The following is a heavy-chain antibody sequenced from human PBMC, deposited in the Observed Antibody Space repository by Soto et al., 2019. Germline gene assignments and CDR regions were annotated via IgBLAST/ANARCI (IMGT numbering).Heavy chain of an antibody. CDR3: ARHKRDLRFLEWSYYFDS. CDR2: ISYDGSNK. V-gene: IGHV3-30-3*01. CDR1: GFTFSTYA. J-gene: IGHJ4*02. D-gene: IGHD3-3*01. Sequence: QVQRVESGGGVVQPGRSLRLSCAASGFTFSTYAMHWVRQAPGKGLEWVAVISYDGSNKYYTDSVKGRFTISRDNSKNTLYLQMNSLRAEDTAVYYWARHKRDLRFLEWSYYFDSWGQGTLVTVSS.